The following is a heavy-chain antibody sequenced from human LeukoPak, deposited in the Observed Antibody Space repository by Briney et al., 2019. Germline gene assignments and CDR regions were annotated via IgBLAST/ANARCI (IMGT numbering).Heavy chain of an antibody. CDR3: ASARNYYGSGSYHPNDY. D-gene: IGHD3-10*01. Sequence: ASVKVSCKASGYTFTAYYIHWVRQAPGQGLEWKGWINPNSGGTNYAQKFQGRVTMTRDTSISTAYMELSRLRSDDTAVYYCASARNYYGSGSYHPNDYWGQGTLVTVSS. CDR2: INPNSGGT. V-gene: IGHV1-2*02. J-gene: IGHJ4*02. CDR1: GYTFTAYY.